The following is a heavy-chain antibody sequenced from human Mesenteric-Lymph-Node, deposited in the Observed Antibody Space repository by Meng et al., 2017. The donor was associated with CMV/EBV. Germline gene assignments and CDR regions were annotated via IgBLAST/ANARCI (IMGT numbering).Heavy chain of an antibody. D-gene: IGHD1-1*01. CDR1: GGSFSGYY. J-gene: IGHJ4*02. CDR3: ARGLDHNGHDVGLDY. V-gene: IGHV4-34*01. CDR2: INHSGST. Sequence: GSLRLSCAAYGGSFSGYYWSWIRQPPGKGLEWIGEINHSGSTNYNPSLKSRVTISVDTSKNQFPLKLSSVTAADTAVYYCARGLDHNGHDVGLDYWGQGTLVTVSS.